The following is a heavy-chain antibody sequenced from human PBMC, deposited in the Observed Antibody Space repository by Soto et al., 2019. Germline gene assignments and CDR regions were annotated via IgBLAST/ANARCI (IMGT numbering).Heavy chain of an antibody. D-gene: IGHD3-10*01. Sequence: PSETLSLTCTVSGGSISSSSYYWGWIRQPPGKGLEWIGSIYYSGSTYHNPSLKSRVTISVDTSKNQFSLKLSSVTAADTAVYYCARHGSGSYYIGWFDPWGQGTLVTVSS. CDR3: ARHGSGSYYIGWFDP. CDR1: GGSISSSSYY. V-gene: IGHV4-39*01. J-gene: IGHJ5*02. CDR2: IYYSGST.